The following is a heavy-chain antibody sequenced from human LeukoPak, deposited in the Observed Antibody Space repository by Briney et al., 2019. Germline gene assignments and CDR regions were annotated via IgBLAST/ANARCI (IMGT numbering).Heavy chain of an antibody. Sequence: PSETLSLTCAVSAASISNYFWSWIRQAPGKGLEWIGYISTSGSTNYNPSLKSRVSISLDTSKNRFSLNLNFVTAADTAVYYCASPRSGYRYTFDYWGQGALVTVSS. CDR2: ISTSGST. D-gene: IGHD3-22*01. CDR3: ASPRSGYRYTFDY. CDR1: AASISNYF. J-gene: IGHJ4*02. V-gene: IGHV4-4*09.